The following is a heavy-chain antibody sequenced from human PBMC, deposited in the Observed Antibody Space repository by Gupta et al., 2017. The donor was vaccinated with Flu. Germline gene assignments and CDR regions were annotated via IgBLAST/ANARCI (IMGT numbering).Heavy chain of an antibody. CDR1: GLTFRASA. J-gene: IGHJ4*02. V-gene: IGHV3-23*01. D-gene: IGHD4-23*01. Sequence: EVQLLESGGGVVQPGESLSLSCVVSGLTFRASAMNWVRQAPGKGLEWLSTVGAGGDRTYYADSVMGRFTISRDNSKNTIYLQMNSLRGDDTAVYYCAKDRSGNPAIDYWGQGALVTVSA. CDR2: VGAGGDRT. CDR3: AKDRSGNPAIDY.